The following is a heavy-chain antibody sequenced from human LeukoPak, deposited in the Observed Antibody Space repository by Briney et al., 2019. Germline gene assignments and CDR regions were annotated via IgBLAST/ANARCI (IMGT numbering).Heavy chain of an antibody. CDR1: GFTFSSHG. CDR2: TSYDRTTK. D-gene: IGHD3-10*01. V-gene: IGHV3-30*18. CDR3: AKDATLFGDQYFDY. J-gene: IGHJ4*02. Sequence: GRSLRLSCAASGFTFSSHGMHWVRQAPGKALEWVAVTSYDRTTKYYADSAKGRFNISRDNSKNTLYLQMNSLRVDDTAVYYCAKDATLFGDQYFDYWGQGTLVIVSS.